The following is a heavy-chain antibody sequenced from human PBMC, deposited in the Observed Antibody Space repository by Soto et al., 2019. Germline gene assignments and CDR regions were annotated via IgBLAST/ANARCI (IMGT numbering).Heavy chain of an antibody. V-gene: IGHV1-18*01. CDR3: ARDEMYSSSWDV. CDR1: GYTFTSYG. J-gene: IGHJ6*02. CDR2: ISAYNGNT. Sequence: ASVKVSCKASGYTFTSYGISWVRQAPGQGLEWMGWISAYNGNTNYAQKLQGRVTMTTDTSTSKAYMEPRSLRSDDTAVYYCARDEMYSSSWDVWGQGTTVTVSS. D-gene: IGHD6-6*01.